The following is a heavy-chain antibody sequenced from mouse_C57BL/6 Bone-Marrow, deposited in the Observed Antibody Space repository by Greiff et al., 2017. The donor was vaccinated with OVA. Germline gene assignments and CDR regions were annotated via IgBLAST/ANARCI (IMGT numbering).Heavy chain of an antibody. V-gene: IGHV1-5*01. CDR3: TRGGNYGPAWFAY. J-gene: IGHJ3*01. CDR1: GYTFTSYW. CDR2: IYPGNSDT. D-gene: IGHD2-1*01. Sequence: EVQVVESGTVLARPGASVKMSCKTSGYTFTSYWMHWVKQRPGQGLEWIGAIYPGNSDTSYNQKFKGKAKLTADTSASTAYMELSSLTTEASAVYYCTRGGNYGPAWFAYWGQGTRVTVTA.